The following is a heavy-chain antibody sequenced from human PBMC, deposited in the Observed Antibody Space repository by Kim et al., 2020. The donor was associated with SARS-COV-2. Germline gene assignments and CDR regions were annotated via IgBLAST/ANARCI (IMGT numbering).Heavy chain of an antibody. V-gene: IGHV1-3*01. J-gene: IGHJ6*02. CDR3: ASTRGGIQLWLRGRGYYGMDV. CDR1: VYTFTSYA. D-gene: IGHD5-18*01. Sequence: ASVKVSCKASVYTFTSYAMHWVRQAPGQRLEWMGWINAGNGNTKYSQKFQGRVTITRDTSASTAYMELSSLRSEDTAVYYCASTRGGIQLWLRGRGYYGMDVWGQGTTVTVS. CDR2: INAGNGNT.